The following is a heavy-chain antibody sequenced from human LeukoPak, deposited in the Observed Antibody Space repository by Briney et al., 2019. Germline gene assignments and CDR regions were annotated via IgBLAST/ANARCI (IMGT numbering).Heavy chain of an antibody. CDR3: ARDLRDCSGGSCYLGYYYYYMDV. CDR1: GFTFSSYW. D-gene: IGHD2-15*01. Sequence: PGGSLRLSCAASGFTFSSYWMSWVRQAPGKGLEWVANIKQDGSEKYYVDSVKGRFTISRDNAKNSLYLQMNSLRAEDTAVYYCARDLRDCSGGSCYLGYYYYYMDVWGKGTTVTISS. V-gene: IGHV3-7*01. CDR2: IKQDGSEK. J-gene: IGHJ6*03.